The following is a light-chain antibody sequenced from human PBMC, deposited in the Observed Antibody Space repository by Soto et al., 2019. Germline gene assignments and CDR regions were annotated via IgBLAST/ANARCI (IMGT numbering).Light chain of an antibody. Sequence: EIVMTQSPATLSVSPGERATLSCRASQSISSNLAWYQQKHGQAPRLLIYGASTRAAGIPARFIGSGSGTEFTLTIGSLQSEDFAVYYCQQYNNWPGTFGQGTKLEIK. V-gene: IGKV3-15*01. CDR3: QQYNNWPGT. J-gene: IGKJ2*01. CDR1: QSISSN. CDR2: GAS.